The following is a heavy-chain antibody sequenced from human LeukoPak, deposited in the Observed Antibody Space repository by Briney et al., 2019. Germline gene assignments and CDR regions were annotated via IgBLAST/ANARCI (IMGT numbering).Heavy chain of an antibody. Sequence: SETLSLTCAVYGGSFSGYYWSWIRQSPGKGLEWIGEVNHHGSTNYNPSLKSRVTISVDTSKNQFSLKLRSMTAADTAVYFCARGARPGVTGSYYFDYWGQGILVTVSS. CDR2: VNHHGST. J-gene: IGHJ4*02. V-gene: IGHV4-34*01. D-gene: IGHD3-9*01. CDR3: ARGARPGVTGSYYFDY. CDR1: GGSFSGYY.